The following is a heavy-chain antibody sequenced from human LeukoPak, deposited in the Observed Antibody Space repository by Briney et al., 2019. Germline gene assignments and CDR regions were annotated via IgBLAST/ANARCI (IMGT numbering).Heavy chain of an antibody. D-gene: IGHD3-10*01. CDR3: AKDGHFMVRGVPIDY. J-gene: IGHJ4*02. V-gene: IGHV3-30*18. CDR1: GFTFSSYG. CDR2: ISYDGSDK. Sequence: GGSLRLSCAASGFTFSSYGMYWVRQAPGMGLEWVALISYDGSDKYYADSVKGRFTISRDNAKNSLYLQMNSLRAEDTAVYYCAKDGHFMVRGVPIDYWGQGTLVTVSS.